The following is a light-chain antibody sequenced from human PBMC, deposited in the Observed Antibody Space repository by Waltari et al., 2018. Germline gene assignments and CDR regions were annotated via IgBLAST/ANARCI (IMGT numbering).Light chain of an antibody. V-gene: IGLV1-51*01. CDR3: SAWDSNLNTWV. CDR2: VNY. CDR1: SLNFRTYY. Sequence: QSPLTQPPSVSAVPGQTVTISCSGSSLNFRTYYVSWYQHFPGSAPKLLLFVNYKRRAGISDLFSGSQLATSATLTLDRVRPEDEADYFCSAWDSNLNTWVFGGGTRLTAL. J-gene: IGLJ3*02.